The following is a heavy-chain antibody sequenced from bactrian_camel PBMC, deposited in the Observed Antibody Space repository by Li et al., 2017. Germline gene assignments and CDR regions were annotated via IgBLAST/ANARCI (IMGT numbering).Heavy chain of an antibody. Sequence: VQLVESGGGLVQPGGSLRLSCAASGFTFSTNYMIWVRQAPGKGLEWVSAIYGESGDAYYADSVKGRFTVSRDNAKNTVYLLMNSLKPEDTAVYYCVKPNPDARGGFDHWGQGTQVTVS. D-gene: IGHD1*01. CDR2: IYGESGDA. CDR1: GFTFSTNY. J-gene: IGHJ4*01. V-gene: IGHV3S6*01. CDR3: VKPNPDARGGFDH.